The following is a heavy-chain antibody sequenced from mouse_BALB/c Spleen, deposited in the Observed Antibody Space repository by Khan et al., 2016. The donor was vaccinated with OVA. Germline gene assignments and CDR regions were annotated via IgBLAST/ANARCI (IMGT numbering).Heavy chain of an antibody. Sequence: EVELVESGGDLVKPGGSLKLSCAASGFTFSSYSMSWVRQTPDKRLEWAATISSGGDYTYYPDNVKGRFTISRDNAKNTLYLQMSSLKSEDTAMYYCASHLTGSFAYWGQGTLVTVSA. CDR3: ASHLTGSFAY. V-gene: IGHV5-6*01. CDR1: GFTFSSYS. J-gene: IGHJ3*01. CDR2: ISSGGDYT. D-gene: IGHD4-1*01.